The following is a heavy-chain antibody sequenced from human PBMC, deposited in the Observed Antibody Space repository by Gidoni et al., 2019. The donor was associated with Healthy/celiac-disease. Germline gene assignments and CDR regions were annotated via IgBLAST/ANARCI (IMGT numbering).Heavy chain of an antibody. CDR3: AREYYDILTGYYTYYYYGMDV. V-gene: IGHV1-69*01. J-gene: IGHJ6*02. CDR2: IIPIFGTA. Sequence: QVQLVQSGAEVKKPGSSVKVSCKASGGTFSSYAISWVRQAPGQALEWMGGIIPIFGTANYAQKFQGRVTITADESTSTAYMELSSLRSEDTAVYYCAREYYDILTGYYTYYYYGMDVWGQGTTVTVSS. CDR1: GGTFSSYA. D-gene: IGHD3-9*01.